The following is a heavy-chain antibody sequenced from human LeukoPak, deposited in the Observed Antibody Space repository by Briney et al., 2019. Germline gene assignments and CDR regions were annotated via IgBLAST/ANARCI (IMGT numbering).Heavy chain of an antibody. Sequence: SETLSLTCTVSGGSISSSSYYWGWIRQPPGKGLEWIGSIYYSGSTYYNPSLKSRVTISVDTSKNQFSLKLTSVTAADTAVYYCARSDGDYGLAFDYWGQGTLATVSS. V-gene: IGHV4-39*07. J-gene: IGHJ4*02. CDR3: ARSDGDYGLAFDY. CDR2: IYYSGST. CDR1: GGSISSSSYY. D-gene: IGHD4-17*01.